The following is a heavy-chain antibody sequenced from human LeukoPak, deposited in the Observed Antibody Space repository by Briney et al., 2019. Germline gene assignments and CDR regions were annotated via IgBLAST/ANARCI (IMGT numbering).Heavy chain of an antibody. CDR2: IIPIFGIA. CDR3: ARGGGDGYNYRFDY. Sequence: SVKVSCKASGGTFSSYAISWVRQAPGHRLEWMGRIIPIFGIANYAQNFQGRVTITADKSTSTANMELSNLRSEDTAVYYCARGGGDGYNYRFDYWGQGTLVTVSS. V-gene: IGHV1-69*04. J-gene: IGHJ4*02. CDR1: GGTFSSYA. D-gene: IGHD5-24*01.